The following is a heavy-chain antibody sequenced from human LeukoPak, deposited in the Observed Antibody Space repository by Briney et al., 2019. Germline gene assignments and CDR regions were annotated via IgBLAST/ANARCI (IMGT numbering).Heavy chain of an antibody. CDR1: GFTFSSYW. V-gene: IGHV3-23*01. Sequence: PGGSLRLSCAASGFTFSSYWMSWVRQAPGKGLEWVSVITTSGDYTYYADSIKGRFTVSRDNSKNTVYLQMNSLRAEDTAMYYCAEAPRGGSSPNCWGQGTLVTVSS. CDR2: ITTSGDYT. CDR3: AEAPRGGSSPNC. D-gene: IGHD2-15*01. J-gene: IGHJ4*02.